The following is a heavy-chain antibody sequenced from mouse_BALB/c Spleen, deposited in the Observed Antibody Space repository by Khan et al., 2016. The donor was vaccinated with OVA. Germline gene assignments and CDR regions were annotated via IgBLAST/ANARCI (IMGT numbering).Heavy chain of an antibody. Sequence: QVQLQQSGPELVKPGASVKISCKASHYTFTAYDINWVKQRPGQGLEWIGWIYPGDGSTKYNENFKGKATLTADTSSNTAYRELTSLTSEKSAVYFCAREGLRGVAMDYWGQGTSVSVSS. D-gene: IGHD2-4*01. CDR3: AREGLRGVAMDY. J-gene: IGHJ4*01. CDR1: HYTFTAYD. V-gene: IGHV1S56*01. CDR2: IYPGDGST.